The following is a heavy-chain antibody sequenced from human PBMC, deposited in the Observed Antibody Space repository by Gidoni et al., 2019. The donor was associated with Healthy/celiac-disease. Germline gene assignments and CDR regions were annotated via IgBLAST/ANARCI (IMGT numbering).Heavy chain of an antibody. D-gene: IGHD1-1*01. CDR3: ARSTNDRASFYYYYYMDV. V-gene: IGHV1-69*06. CDR2: IIPIFGTA. J-gene: IGHJ6*03. Sequence: SLVRQAPGQGLEWMGGIIPIFGTANSAQKFQRAVSITAYNSTSTAYMELSSLSSEDTAVYYCARSTNDRASFYYYYYMDVWGKGTTVTVSS.